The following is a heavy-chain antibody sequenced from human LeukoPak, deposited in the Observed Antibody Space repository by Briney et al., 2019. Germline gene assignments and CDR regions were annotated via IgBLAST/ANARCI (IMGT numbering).Heavy chain of an antibody. CDR2: ISSSSSYI. V-gene: IGHV3-21*01. CDR1: GFTFSSYS. J-gene: IGHJ4*02. CDR3: ARVPGPRAATIGQGY. Sequence: GGSLRLSCAASGFTFSSYSMNWVRQAPGKGLEWGSSISSSSSYIYYADSVKGRFTISRDNAKNSLYLQMNSLRAEDTAVYYCARVPGPRAATIGQGYWGQGTLVTVSS. D-gene: IGHD5-12*01.